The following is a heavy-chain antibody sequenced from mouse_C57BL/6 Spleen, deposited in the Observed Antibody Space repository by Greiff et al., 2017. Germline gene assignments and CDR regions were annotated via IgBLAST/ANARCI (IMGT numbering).Heavy chain of an antibody. CDR3: ARSWGYDECYYYAMDY. J-gene: IGHJ4*01. CDR2: IDPSDSYT. Sequence: QVQLQQPGAELVMPGASVKLSCKASGYTFTSYWMHWVKQRPGQGLEWIGEIDPSDSYTNYNQKFKGKSTLTVDKSSSTAYMQLSSLTSVDSAVYYCARSWGYDECYYYAMDYWGQGTSVTVSS. CDR1: GYTFTSYW. V-gene: IGHV1-69*01. D-gene: IGHD2-2*01.